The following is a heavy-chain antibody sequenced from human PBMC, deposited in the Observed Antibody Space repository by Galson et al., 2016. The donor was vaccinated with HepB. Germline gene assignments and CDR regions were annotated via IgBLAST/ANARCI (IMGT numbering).Heavy chain of an antibody. CDR2: ISWDGNSP. CDR3: AKQTYDSSGYLQGDWYFDL. D-gene: IGHD3-22*01. V-gene: IGHV3-43*01. J-gene: IGHJ2*01. CDR1: GFTFDDYT. Sequence: SLRLSCAASGFTFDDYTMHWVRQAPGKGLEWASFISWDGNSPYYADSVKGRFTISRDNSKNSLYLQMNSLRTEDTALYYCAKQTYDSSGYLQGDWYFDLWGRGTLVTVSS.